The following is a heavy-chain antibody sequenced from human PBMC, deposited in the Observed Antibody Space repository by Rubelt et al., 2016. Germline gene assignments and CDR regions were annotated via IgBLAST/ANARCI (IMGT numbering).Heavy chain of an antibody. D-gene: IGHD3-3*01. J-gene: IGHJ5*02. Sequence: QVQLVQSGAEVKKPGASVKVSCKASGYTFTSYYMHWVRQAPGQGLEWMGIINPSGGSTSYAQKYQGRVTITRDTSTSTGYMELSSLRSEDTAVYYCARSPRYDFEDNWFDPWGQGTLVTVSS. CDR2: INPSGGST. V-gene: IGHV1-46*01. CDR3: ARSPRYDFEDNWFDP. CDR1: GYTFTSYY.